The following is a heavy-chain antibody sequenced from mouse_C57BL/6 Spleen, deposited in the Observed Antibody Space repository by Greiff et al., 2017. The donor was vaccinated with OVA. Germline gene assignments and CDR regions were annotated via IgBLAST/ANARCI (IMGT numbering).Heavy chain of an antibody. CDR2: INPNNGGT. D-gene: IGHD2-3*01. V-gene: IGHV1-26*01. CDR3: ARSDGYSAWFAY. Sequence: EVQLQQSGPELVKPGASVKISCKASGYTFTDYYMNWVKQSHGKSLEWIGDINPNNGGTSYNQKFKGKATLTVDKSSSTAYMELRSLTSEDSAVYYCARSDGYSAWFAYWGQGTLVTVSA. CDR1: GYTFTDYY. J-gene: IGHJ3*01.